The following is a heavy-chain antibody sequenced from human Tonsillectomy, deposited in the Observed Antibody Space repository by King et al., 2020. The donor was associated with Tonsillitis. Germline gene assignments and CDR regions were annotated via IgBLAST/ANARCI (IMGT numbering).Heavy chain of an antibody. CDR3: ARDRPYFGSGSYLFYDMDV. V-gene: IGHV3-30-3*01. Sequence: VQLVESGGGVVQPGRSLRLSCAASGFTFSSNAMHWVRQAPGKGLEWVAVISYDGSNKYYADSVKGRFTISRDNSNNTLYLQMNSLRAEDTAVYYCARDRPYFGSGSYLFYDMDVWGQGTTVTVSS. D-gene: IGHD3-10*01. CDR2: ISYDGSNK. J-gene: IGHJ6*02. CDR1: GFTFSSNA.